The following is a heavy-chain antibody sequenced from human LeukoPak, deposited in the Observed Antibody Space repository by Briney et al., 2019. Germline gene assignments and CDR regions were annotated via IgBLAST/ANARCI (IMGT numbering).Heavy chain of an antibody. CDR2: INPSGGST. J-gene: IGHJ4*02. D-gene: IGHD2-2*01. V-gene: IGHV1-46*01. Sequence: PGASVKVCCKASGYTFTSYYMHWVRQAPGQGLEWMGIINPSGGSTSYAQKFQGRVTMTRDTSTSTVYMELSSLRSEDTAVYYCARAGIVVVPAAMPPGYWGQGTLVTVSS. CDR1: GYTFTSYY. CDR3: ARAGIVVVPAAMPPGY.